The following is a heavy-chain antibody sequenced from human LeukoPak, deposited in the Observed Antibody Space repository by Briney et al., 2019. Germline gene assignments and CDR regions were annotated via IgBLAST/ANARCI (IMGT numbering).Heavy chain of an antibody. CDR2: IIPIFGTA. CDR3: ATDHYYDSSGYYPYYFDY. J-gene: IGHJ4*02. V-gene: IGHV1-69*13. Sequence: SVKVSFKASGGTFSSYAISWVRQAPGQGLEWMGGIIPIFGTASYAQKFQGRVTITADESTSTAYMELSSLRSEDTAVYYCATDHYYDSSGYYPYYFDYWGQGTLVTVSS. D-gene: IGHD3-22*01. CDR1: GGTFSSYA.